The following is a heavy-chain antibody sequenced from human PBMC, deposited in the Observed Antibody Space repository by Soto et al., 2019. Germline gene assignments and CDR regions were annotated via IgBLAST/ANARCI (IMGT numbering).Heavy chain of an antibody. J-gene: IGHJ5*02. D-gene: IGHD3-16*01. CDR1: GYSFTNND. V-gene: IGHV1-8*01. Sequence: ASVKGSCKASGYSFTNNDVSWVRQATGQGLEWMGWMNPGSGDTGYAQKFQGRVTMTRDISIATAYIELSSLRSDDTAIDYCAIIATFRSLHWFDPWVQGKLGTGS. CDR2: MNPGSGDT. CDR3: AIIATFRSLHWFDP.